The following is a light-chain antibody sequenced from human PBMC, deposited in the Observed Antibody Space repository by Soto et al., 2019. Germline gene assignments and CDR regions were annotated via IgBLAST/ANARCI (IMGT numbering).Light chain of an antibody. CDR1: QSIIGT. Sequence: DIQMTQSPSTLSASDGDRVTMTCRASQSIIGTLAWYQQRPGKAPKLLIFDASNLERGVPSRFSGSGSGTEFSLTISSLQPDDFATYYCQEYETYSRTFGQGTKVDNK. CDR3: QEYETYSRT. V-gene: IGKV1-5*01. J-gene: IGKJ1*01. CDR2: DAS.